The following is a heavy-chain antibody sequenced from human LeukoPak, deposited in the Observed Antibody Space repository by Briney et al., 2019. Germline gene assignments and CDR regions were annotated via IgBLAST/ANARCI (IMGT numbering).Heavy chain of an antibody. Sequence: SVKVSCKASGGTFSSYAISWVRQAPGQGLEWRGRIIPIFGTANYAQKFQGRVTITTDESTSTAYMELSSLRSEDTAVYYCARSHRITMIVVGQTNAFDIWGQGTMVTVSS. CDR1: GGTFSSYA. D-gene: IGHD3-22*01. CDR3: ARSHRITMIVVGQTNAFDI. V-gene: IGHV1-69*05. CDR2: IIPIFGTA. J-gene: IGHJ3*02.